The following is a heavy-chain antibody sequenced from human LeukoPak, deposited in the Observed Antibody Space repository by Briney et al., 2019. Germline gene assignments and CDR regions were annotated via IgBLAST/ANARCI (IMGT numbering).Heavy chain of an antibody. D-gene: IGHD3-22*01. CDR1: GYTSTSYA. J-gene: IGHJ4*02. Sequence: ASVKVSCKASGYTSTSYAMNWVRQAPGQGLEWMGWINTNTGNPTYAQGFTGRFVFSLDTSVSTAYLQISSLKAEDTAVYYCWGVSQFYYDISVFNSGGRETLVTVPS. CDR3: WGVSQFYYDISVFNS. CDR2: INTNTGNP. V-gene: IGHV7-4-1*02.